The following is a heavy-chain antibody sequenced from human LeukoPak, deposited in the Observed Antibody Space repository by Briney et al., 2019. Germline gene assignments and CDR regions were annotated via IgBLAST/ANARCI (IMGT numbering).Heavy chain of an antibody. Sequence: PSETLSLTCTVSGGSISSSSYYWSWIRQPPGKGLEWIGYIYYSGSTNYNPSLKSRVTISVDTSENQFSLKLSSVTAADTAVYYCAGSGYDLPFDYWGQGTLVTVSS. D-gene: IGHD5-12*01. V-gene: IGHV4-61*01. CDR1: GGSISSSSYY. CDR2: IYYSGST. CDR3: AGSGYDLPFDY. J-gene: IGHJ4*02.